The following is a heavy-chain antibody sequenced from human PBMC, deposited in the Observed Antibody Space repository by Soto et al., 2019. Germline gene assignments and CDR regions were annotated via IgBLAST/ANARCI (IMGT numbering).Heavy chain of an antibody. CDR2: ISSGSSTT. CDR1: GFTFSSYS. CDR3: ARASYTTRPFDY. Sequence: VQLVESGGGLVQPGGSLRLSCAASGFTFSSYSMNWVRQAPGKGLEWVSYISSGSSTTYYTDSVKGRFTISRDNAKNSLYLQMNSLRAEDTAVYYCARASYTTRPFDYWGQGTLVTVSS. D-gene: IGHD4-4*01. J-gene: IGHJ4*02. V-gene: IGHV3-48*01.